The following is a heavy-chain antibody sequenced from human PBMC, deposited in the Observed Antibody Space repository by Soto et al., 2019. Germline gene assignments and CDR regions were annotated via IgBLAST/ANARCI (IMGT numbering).Heavy chain of an antibody. CDR2: ISYDEVNT. CDR1: GFTFSRYG. CDR3: ANIPAGEPAYSSGWFKD. Sequence: QVQLVESGGGVVQPGRSLRLSCAVSGFTFSRYGMHWVRQAPGKGLEWVAVISYDEVNTYYADSVKGRFTISRDNSKNILYLQMNSLRAEDTAVYYCANIPAGEPAYSSGWFKDWGRGILVTVSS. V-gene: IGHV3-30*18. D-gene: IGHD6-19*01. J-gene: IGHJ4*02.